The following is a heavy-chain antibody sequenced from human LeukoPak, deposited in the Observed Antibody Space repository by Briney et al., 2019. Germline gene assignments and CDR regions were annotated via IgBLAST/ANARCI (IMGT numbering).Heavy chain of an antibody. V-gene: IGHV1-8*01. D-gene: IGHD4-17*01. Sequence: ASVKVSCKASGYTFTSYDINWVRQATGQGLEWMGWMNPNSGNTGYAQKFQGRVTMTRSTSISTAYMELSNLRSDDTAVYFCARGFSATTTRDYWGQGTLVTVS. CDR1: GYTFTSYD. CDR2: MNPNSGNT. CDR3: ARGFSATTTRDY. J-gene: IGHJ4*02.